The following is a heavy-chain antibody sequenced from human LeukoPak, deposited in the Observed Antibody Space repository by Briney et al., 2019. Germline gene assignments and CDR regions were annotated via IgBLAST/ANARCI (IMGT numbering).Heavy chain of an antibody. CDR2: IRYDGSNK. CDR1: GFTFSSYG. Sequence: GGSLRLSCAASGFTFSSYGMHWARQAPGKGLEWVAFIRYDGSNKYYADSVKGRFTISRDNSKNTLYLQMNSLRAEDTAVYYCAKERDTAMVTIDYWGQGTLVTVSS. J-gene: IGHJ4*02. CDR3: AKERDTAMVTIDY. V-gene: IGHV3-30*02. D-gene: IGHD5-18*01.